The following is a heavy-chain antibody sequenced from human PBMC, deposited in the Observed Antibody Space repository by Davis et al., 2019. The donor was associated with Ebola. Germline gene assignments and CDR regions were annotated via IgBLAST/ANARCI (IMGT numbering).Heavy chain of an antibody. J-gene: IGHJ4*02. CDR1: SGSISSSSYY. V-gene: IGHV4-61*05. D-gene: IGHD3-22*01. CDR3: ARSAAQYYYDSSGYYSTAGTDFDY. CDR2: IYYSGST. Sequence: SETLSLTCTVSSGSISSSSYYWGWIRQPPGKGLEWIGYIYYSGSTNYNPSLKSRVTISVDTSKNQFSLKLSSVTAADTAVYYCARSAAQYYYDSSGYYSTAGTDFDYWGQGTLVTVSS.